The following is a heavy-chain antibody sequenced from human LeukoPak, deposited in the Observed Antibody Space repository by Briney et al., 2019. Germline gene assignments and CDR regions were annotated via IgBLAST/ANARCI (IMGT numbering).Heavy chain of an antibody. J-gene: IGHJ4*02. Sequence: PGGSLRLSCAASGFTFSSYWMSWVRQAPGKGLEWVANIKQDGSEKYYVDSVKGRFTISRDNSKNTLYLQTNSLRAEATAVYYCARDSLPTYYYDSSGLSFDYWGQGTLVTVSS. CDR2: IKQDGSEK. CDR1: GFTFSSYW. D-gene: IGHD3-22*01. CDR3: ARDSLPTYYYDSSGLSFDY. V-gene: IGHV3-7*01.